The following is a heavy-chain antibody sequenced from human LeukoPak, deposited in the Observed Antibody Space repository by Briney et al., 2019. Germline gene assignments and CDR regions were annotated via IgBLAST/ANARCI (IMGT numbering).Heavy chain of an antibody. CDR2: TYYTSKWKT. Sequence: SQTLSLTCAISGDSVSSNSAAWNWIRQSPSRGLEWLGRTYYTSKWKTDYAVSVRSRITINPDTSKNQSSLQLNSVTPEDTAVYYCARDFIGNFDYWGQGTLVTVSS. CDR3: ARDFIGNFDY. V-gene: IGHV6-1*01. J-gene: IGHJ4*02. D-gene: IGHD2-15*01. CDR1: GDSVSSNSAA.